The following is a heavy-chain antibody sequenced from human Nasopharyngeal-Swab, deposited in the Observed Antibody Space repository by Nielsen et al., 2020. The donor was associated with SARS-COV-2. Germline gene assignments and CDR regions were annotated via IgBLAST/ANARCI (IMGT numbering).Heavy chain of an antibody. CDR2: TNGYNRDT. J-gene: IGHJ4*02. CDR1: GYTFSDYG. CDR3: VRGRGLRFLASYYFDY. D-gene: IGHD3-3*01. Sequence: ASVKVSCKASGYTFSDYGISWVRQAPGQGLEWMGWTNGYNRDTNYVQNLQGRVTITTDTSTTTAYMELRSLRSDDTAVYYCVRGRGLRFLASYYFDYWGQGTLVTVSS. V-gene: IGHV1-18*04.